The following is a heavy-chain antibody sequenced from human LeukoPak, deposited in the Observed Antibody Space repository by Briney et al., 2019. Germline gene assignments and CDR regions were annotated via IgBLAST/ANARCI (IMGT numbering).Heavy chain of an antibody. Sequence: PGESLRLSCAASGFTFSNSWMSWVRQAPGKGLEWVANIKPDGGEKSYVDSVKGRFTISRDNTKNSLYLQLNSLRAEDTAVYYCARGYSGFGYWGQGTLLTVSS. V-gene: IGHV3-7*04. CDR3: ARGYSGFGY. J-gene: IGHJ4*02. CDR1: GFTFSNSW. D-gene: IGHD5-12*01. CDR2: IKPDGGEK.